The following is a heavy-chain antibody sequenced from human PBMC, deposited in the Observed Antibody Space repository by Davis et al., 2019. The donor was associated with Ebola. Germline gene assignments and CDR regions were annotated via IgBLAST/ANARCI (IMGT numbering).Heavy chain of an antibody. CDR3: AKENVTYLYGWGSYRREFDAFDI. V-gene: IGHV3-30*18. Sequence: GGSLRLSCAASGFTFSSYGMHWVRQAPGKGLEWVAVISYDGSNKYYADSVKGRFTISRDNSKNTLYLQMNSLRAEDTAVYYCAKENVTYLYGWGSYRREFDAFDIWGQGTMVTVSS. CDR2: ISYDGSNK. J-gene: IGHJ3*02. D-gene: IGHD3-16*02. CDR1: GFTFSSYG.